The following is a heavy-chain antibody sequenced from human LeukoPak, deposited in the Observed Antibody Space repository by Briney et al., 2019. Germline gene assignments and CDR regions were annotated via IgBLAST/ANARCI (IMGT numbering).Heavy chain of an antibody. CDR2: ISGSGGST. D-gene: IGHD6-19*01. Sequence: PGGSLRLSCAASGFTFSSYAMSWVRQAPGKGLEWVSVISGSGGSTYYADSVKGRFTLSRDNAKNSLYLQMNSLRAEDTAVYYCARSVAGTGGPFDYWGQGTLVTVSS. CDR3: ARSVAGTGGPFDY. V-gene: IGHV3-23*01. CDR1: GFTFSSYA. J-gene: IGHJ4*02.